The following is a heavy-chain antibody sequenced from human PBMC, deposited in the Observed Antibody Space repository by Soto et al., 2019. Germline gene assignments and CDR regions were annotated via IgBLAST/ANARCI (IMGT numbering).Heavy chain of an antibody. Sequence: SETLSLTCTVSGGSISSGDYYWSWIRQPPGKGLEWIGHIYYSGGTYYNPSLKSRVTISVDTSKNQFSLKLSSVTAADTAVYYCARDIVVVPAAILPAFDIWGQGTMVTVSS. CDR3: ARDIVVVPAAILPAFDI. V-gene: IGHV4-30-4*01. J-gene: IGHJ3*02. CDR2: IYYSGGT. D-gene: IGHD2-2*01. CDR1: GGSISSGDYY.